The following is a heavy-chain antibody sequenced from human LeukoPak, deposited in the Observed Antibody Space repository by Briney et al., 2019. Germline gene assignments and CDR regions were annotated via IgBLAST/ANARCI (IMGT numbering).Heavy chain of an antibody. CDR1: GYTFNSHY. CDR3: ARQRYCSSTSCSQGWFDP. V-gene: IGHV1-18*01. D-gene: IGHD2-2*01. J-gene: IGHJ5*02. Sequence: ASVKVSCKTSGYTFNSHYVGWVRQAPGQGLEWMGWISGYNGKTNYAQKLQGRVTMTTDTSTTTAYMELRSLRSDDTAVYYCARQRYCSSTSCSQGWFDPWGQGTLVTVSS. CDR2: ISGYNGKT.